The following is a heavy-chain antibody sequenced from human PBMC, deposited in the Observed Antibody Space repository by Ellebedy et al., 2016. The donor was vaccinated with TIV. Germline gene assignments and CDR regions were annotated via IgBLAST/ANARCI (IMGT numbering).Heavy chain of an antibody. V-gene: IGHV3-74*01. D-gene: IGHD6-19*01. J-gene: IGHJ4*02. CDR1: GFSFSTYW. CDR2: INSDGSST. CDR3: ARIISSGAY. Sequence: PGGSLRLSCAASGFSFSTYWMHWVRQAPGKGLVWVSCINSDGSSTTYADSVKGRFTISRDNAKNTLYLQMNSLRDEDTAVYYCARIISSGAYWGQGTLVTVSS.